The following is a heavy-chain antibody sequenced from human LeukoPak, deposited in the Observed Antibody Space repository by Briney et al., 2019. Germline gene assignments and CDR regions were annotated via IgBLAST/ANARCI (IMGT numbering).Heavy chain of an antibody. CDR1: GFTFSHYG. Sequence: GGSLRLSCAAAGFTFSHYGMHWVRQAPGKGLEWVAVISYAGSSKLYADSVKGRFTLSRDNSKNTLYLQMNSLSAEDTAVYYCARNGYSYGSLDYFDYWGQGTLVTVSS. V-gene: IGHV3-30*03. CDR3: ARNGYSYGSLDYFDY. CDR2: ISYAGSSK. J-gene: IGHJ4*02. D-gene: IGHD5-18*01.